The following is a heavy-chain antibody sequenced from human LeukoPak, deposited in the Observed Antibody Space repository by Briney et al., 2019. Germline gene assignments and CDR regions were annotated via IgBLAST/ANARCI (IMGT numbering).Heavy chain of an antibody. D-gene: IGHD5-24*01. V-gene: IGHV3-21*01. CDR3: AKVDGPYHYYGMDV. CDR1: GFNFSSYT. Sequence: GGSLRLSCAASGFNFSSYTMNWVRQAPGKGLEWVSSISGSSSYIYYADSLKGRFTISRDNAKNSLYLQVNSLRAEDTAVYYCAKVDGPYHYYGMDVWGQGTTVTVSS. J-gene: IGHJ6*02. CDR2: ISGSSSYI.